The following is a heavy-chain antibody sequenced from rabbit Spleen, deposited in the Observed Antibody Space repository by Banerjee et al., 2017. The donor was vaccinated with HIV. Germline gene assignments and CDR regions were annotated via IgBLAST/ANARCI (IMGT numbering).Heavy chain of an antibody. CDR1: GFSFSNKAV. CDR3: ARDSGSSFSSYGMDL. D-gene: IGHD8-1*01. J-gene: IGHJ6*01. V-gene: IGHV1S45*01. CDR2: INAVTGKA. Sequence: QEQLVESGGGLVRPEGSLKLSCKASGFSFSNKAVMCWVRQAPGKGLEWIACINAVTGKAVYASWATGRFTISRTSSITVTLQMTSLTAADTATYFCARDSGSSFSSYGMDLWGPGTLVTVS.